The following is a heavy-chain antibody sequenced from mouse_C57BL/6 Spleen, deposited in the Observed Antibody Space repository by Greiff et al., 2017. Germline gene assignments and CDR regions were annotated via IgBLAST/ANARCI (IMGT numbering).Heavy chain of an antibody. Sequence: VQLQQSGPELVKPGASVKISCKASGYTFTDYYMNWVKQSHGKSLEWIGDINPNNGGTSYNQQFKGKATLTVDKSSSTAYMELRSLTSEDSAVYYCARWDDGYYGYWGQGTTPTVSS. J-gene: IGHJ2*01. CDR2: INPNNGGT. V-gene: IGHV1-26*01. D-gene: IGHD2-3*01. CDR3: ARWDDGYYGY. CDR1: GYTFTDYY.